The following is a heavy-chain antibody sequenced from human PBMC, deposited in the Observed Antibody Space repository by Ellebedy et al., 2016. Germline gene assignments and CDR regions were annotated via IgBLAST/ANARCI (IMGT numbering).Heavy chain of an antibody. D-gene: IGHD5-18*01. V-gene: IGHV5-51*01. CDR2: IYPGDSDT. J-gene: IGHJ4*02. CDR3: AKYSYGNQFLFDY. CDR1: GYSFTSYW. Sequence: KVSXKGSGYSFTSYWIGWVRQMPGKGLEWMGIIYPGDSDTRYSPSFQGQVTISADKSISTAYLQWSSLKASDTAMYYCAKYSYGNQFLFDYWGQGTLVTVSS.